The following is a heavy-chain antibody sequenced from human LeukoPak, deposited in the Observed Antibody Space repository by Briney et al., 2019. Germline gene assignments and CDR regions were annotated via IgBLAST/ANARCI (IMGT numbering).Heavy chain of an antibody. Sequence: ASVKVSCKASGYTFTRYDINWVRQATGQGLERMGWMNPNSGNTGYAQKFQGRVTMTRNTSISTAYMELSSLRSEDTAVYYCARGRGVIINWFDPWGQGTLVTVSS. D-gene: IGHD3-10*01. CDR1: GYTFTRYD. CDR3: ARGRGVIINWFDP. CDR2: MNPNSGNT. J-gene: IGHJ5*02. V-gene: IGHV1-8*01.